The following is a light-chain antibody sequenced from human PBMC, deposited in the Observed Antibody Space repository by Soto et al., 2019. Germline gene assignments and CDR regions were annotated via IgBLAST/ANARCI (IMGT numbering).Light chain of an antibody. J-gene: IGLJ1*01. Sequence: QSALTQPPSASGTPGQRVTISCSGSSSNIGSNTVSWYQQLPGTAPKLLIYSNNRRPSGVPERFSGSNSGTSASLAIRGPQSEDEADYCCAAQDASLNGLYVFGSGTKVTGL. CDR3: AAQDASLNGLYV. V-gene: IGLV1-44*01. CDR1: SSNIGSNT. CDR2: SNN.